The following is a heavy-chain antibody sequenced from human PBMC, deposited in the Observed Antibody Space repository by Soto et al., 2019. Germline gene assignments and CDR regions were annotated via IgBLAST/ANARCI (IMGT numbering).Heavy chain of an antibody. V-gene: IGHV3-30*18. D-gene: IGHD3-10*01. CDR2: ISYDGSNK. CDR3: AKDLKYYGSGSYYEDY. J-gene: IGHJ4*02. Sequence: QVRLVESGGGVVQPGRSLRLSCAASGFTFSSYGMHWVRQAPGKGLEWVAVISYDGSNKYYADSVKGRFTISRDNSKNTLYLQMNSLRAEDTAVYYCAKDLKYYGSGSYYEDYWGQGTLVTVSS. CDR1: GFTFSSYG.